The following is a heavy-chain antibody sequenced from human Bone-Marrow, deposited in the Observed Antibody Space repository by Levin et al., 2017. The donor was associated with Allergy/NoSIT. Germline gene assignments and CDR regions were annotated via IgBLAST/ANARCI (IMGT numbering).Heavy chain of an antibody. D-gene: IGHD4-23*01. V-gene: IGHV1-18*01. CDR1: GYTFTGFG. CDR2: VSSYIGNT. CDR3: ARGWVGNGATSGAAAFDF. Sequence: ASVKVSCKASGYTFTGFGISWVRQAPGQGLEWMGWVSSYIGNTNYAQKFQGRLTMTTDTSTTTAYMELRSLRSDDSAVYYCARGWVGNGATSGAAAFDFWGQGTMVTVSS. J-gene: IGHJ3*01.